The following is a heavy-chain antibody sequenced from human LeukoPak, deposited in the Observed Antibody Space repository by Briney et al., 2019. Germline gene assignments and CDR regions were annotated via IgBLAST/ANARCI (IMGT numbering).Heavy chain of an antibody. CDR1: GYTFTGYY. D-gene: IGHD3-3*01. CDR2: INPNSGGA. CDR3: ARGRITIFGVVIKEKHDAFDI. V-gene: IGHV1-2*02. Sequence: ASVKVSCKASGYTFTGYYMHWVRQAPGQGLEWMGWINPNSGGANYAQKFQGRVTMTRDTSISTAYMELGRLRSDDTAVYYCARGRITIFGVVIKEKHDAFDIWGQGTMVTVSS. J-gene: IGHJ3*02.